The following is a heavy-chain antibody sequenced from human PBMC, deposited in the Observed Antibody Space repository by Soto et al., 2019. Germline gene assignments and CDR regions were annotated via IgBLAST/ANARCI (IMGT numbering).Heavy chain of an antibody. CDR2: IWYDGSKK. Sequence: QVQLVESGGGVVQPGRPLRLSCAASGFDFSSYGMNWVRQAPGKGLEWVAVIWYDGSKKYYGDSVKGRFTISRDNAKNTLFLQMDSLRVEDTAFYYCARQAAASTFNWFDPWGQGTLVTVSS. J-gene: IGHJ5*02. CDR1: GFDFSSYG. CDR3: ARQAAASTFNWFDP. V-gene: IGHV3-33*01. D-gene: IGHD6-13*01.